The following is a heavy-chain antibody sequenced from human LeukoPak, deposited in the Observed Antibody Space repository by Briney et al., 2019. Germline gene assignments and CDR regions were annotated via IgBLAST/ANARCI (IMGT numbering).Heavy chain of an antibody. D-gene: IGHD3-10*01. Sequence: KPSETLSLTCTVSGGSISSYYWSWIRQPPGKGLEWIGYIYYSGSTNYIPSLKSRVTISVDTSKNQFSLKLSSVTAADTAVYYCARASGLLHFDYWGQGTLVTVSS. CDR2: IYYSGST. CDR1: GGSISSYY. CDR3: ARASGLLHFDY. J-gene: IGHJ4*02. V-gene: IGHV4-59*01.